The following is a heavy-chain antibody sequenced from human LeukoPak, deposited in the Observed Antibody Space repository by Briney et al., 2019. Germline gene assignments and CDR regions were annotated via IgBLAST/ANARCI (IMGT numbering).Heavy chain of an antibody. J-gene: IGHJ3*02. CDR3: ARESMGYGDYTDTAFDI. CDR1: GYTFTNYY. CDR2: INPSGGGT. V-gene: IGHV1-46*01. Sequence: ASVKVSCKASGYTFTNYYMHWVRQAPGQGLEWMGIINPSGGGTSYAQKFQGRLTMTRDTSTSTVYMELSSLRSEDTAVYYCARESMGYGDYTDTAFDIWGQGTMVTVSS. D-gene: IGHD4-17*01.